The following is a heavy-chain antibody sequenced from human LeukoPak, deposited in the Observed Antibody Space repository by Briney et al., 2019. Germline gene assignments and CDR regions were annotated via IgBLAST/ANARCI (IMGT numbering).Heavy chain of an antibody. Sequence: GGSLRLSCAASGFTFSSYWMSWVRQAPGKGLEWVANIKQDGSEKYYVDSVKGRFTISRDNAKNSLYLQMNSLRAEDTAVYYCARDPSSSSWYFDYYGMDVWGQGTTVTVFS. CDR3: ARDPSSSSWYFDYYGMDV. J-gene: IGHJ6*02. V-gene: IGHV3-7*01. D-gene: IGHD6-13*01. CDR1: GFTFSSYW. CDR2: IKQDGSEK.